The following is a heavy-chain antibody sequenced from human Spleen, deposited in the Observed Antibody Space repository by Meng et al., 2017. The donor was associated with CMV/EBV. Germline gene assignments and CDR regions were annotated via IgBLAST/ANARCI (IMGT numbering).Heavy chain of an antibody. CDR2: ISSSSSYI. Sequence: LSLTCAASGFTFSSYSMNWVRQAPGKGLEWVSSISSSSSYIYYADSVKGRFTISRDNAKNSLYLQMNSLRAEDTAVYYCARVPRYCSSTSCYHFDYWGQGTLVTVSS. D-gene: IGHD2-2*01. J-gene: IGHJ4*02. CDR1: GFTFSSYS. CDR3: ARVPRYCSSTSCYHFDY. V-gene: IGHV3-21*01.